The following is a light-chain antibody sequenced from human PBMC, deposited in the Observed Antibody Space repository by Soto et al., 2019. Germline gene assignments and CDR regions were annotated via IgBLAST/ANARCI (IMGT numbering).Light chain of an antibody. V-gene: IGKV3-15*01. J-gene: IGKJ2*01. Sequence: EIVMTQSPATLSVSPGERATLSCRASQSVSSNLAWYQQKPGQAPSLLIYDASARATGIPVRFSGSRSGTEFTLTISSLQSEDFAVYYCQHYNNWPFTFGQGTKREIK. CDR1: QSVSSN. CDR2: DAS. CDR3: QHYNNWPFT.